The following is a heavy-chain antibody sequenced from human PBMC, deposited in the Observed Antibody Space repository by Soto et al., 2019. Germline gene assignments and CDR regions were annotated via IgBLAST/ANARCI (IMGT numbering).Heavy chain of an antibody. CDR1: GYTFTSYY. CDR2: INPSGGST. Sequence: GASVKVSCKASGYTFTSYYMHWVRQAPGQGLEWMGIINPSGGSTSYAQKFQGRVTMTRDTSTSTVYMELSSLRSEDTAVYYCAREADIVVVVAARGAFDIWGQGTMVTVSS. V-gene: IGHV1-46*01. D-gene: IGHD2-15*01. CDR3: AREADIVVVVAARGAFDI. J-gene: IGHJ3*02.